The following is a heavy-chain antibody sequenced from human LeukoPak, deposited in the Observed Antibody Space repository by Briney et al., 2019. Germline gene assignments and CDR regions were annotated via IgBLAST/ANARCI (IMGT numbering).Heavy chain of an antibody. J-gene: IGHJ4*02. V-gene: IGHV3-11*05. CDR3: VREGYCSGGSCYTNLDY. CDR2: ISRSSSYT. CDR1: GFTFSDYY. Sequence: PGGSLRLSCAASGFTFSDYYMSWIRQAPGKGLEWVSYISRSSSYTKYAGSVKGRFTISRDNAKNSLYLQMNSLRAEDTAVYYCVREGYCSGGSCYTNLDYWGQGTLVTVSS. D-gene: IGHD2-15*01.